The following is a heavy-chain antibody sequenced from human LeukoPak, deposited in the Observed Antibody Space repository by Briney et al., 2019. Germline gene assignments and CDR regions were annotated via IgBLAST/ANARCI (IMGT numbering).Heavy chain of an antibody. Sequence: PSETLSLTCSVPGGSISGYYWTWIRQPAGKGLEWIGRVYTSGSTHYNPSLKTRLTMSVDTSKNQFSLKLSSVIAADTAVYYCARLITGTTTAFDIWGQGTMVTVSS. V-gene: IGHV4-4*07. D-gene: IGHD1-7*01. J-gene: IGHJ3*02. CDR2: VYTSGST. CDR1: GGSISGYY. CDR3: ARLITGTTTAFDI.